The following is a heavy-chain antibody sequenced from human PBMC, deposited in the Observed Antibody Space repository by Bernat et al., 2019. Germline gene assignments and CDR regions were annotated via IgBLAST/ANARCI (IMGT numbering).Heavy chain of an antibody. J-gene: IGHJ3*02. CDR1: RFTVSKNY. CDR3: ARWREEGYASAFDI. Sequence: EVQLLDSGGGLFQPGGSLRLSCAASRFTVSKNYMSWFRQAPGKGLEWVSIIYTGGSSYYADSVKGRFTISRDNAKNTLYLQMNSLRAEDTAVYYCARWREEGYASAFDIWGQGTMVTVSS. CDR2: IYTGGSS. D-gene: IGHD2-15*01. V-gene: IGHV3-66*01.